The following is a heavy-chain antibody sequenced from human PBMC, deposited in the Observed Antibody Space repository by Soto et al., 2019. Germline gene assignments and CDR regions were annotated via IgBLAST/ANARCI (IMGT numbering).Heavy chain of an antibody. CDR2: INAGNGNT. J-gene: IGHJ4*02. V-gene: IGHV1-3*01. CDR1: GYTFTSYA. D-gene: IGHD3-16*02. Sequence: QVQLVQSGAEVKKPGASVKVSCKASGYTFTSYAMHWVRQAPGQRLEWMGWINAGNGNTKYSHKFQGRVTITRDTSASTAYMELSSLRSEDTAVYYCARQSDYIWGSYRSSYYFDYWGQGTLVTVSS. CDR3: ARQSDYIWGSYRSSYYFDY.